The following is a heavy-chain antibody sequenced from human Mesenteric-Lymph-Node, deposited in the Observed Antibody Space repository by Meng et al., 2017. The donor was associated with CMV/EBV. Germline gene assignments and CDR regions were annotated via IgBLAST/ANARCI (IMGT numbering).Heavy chain of an antibody. V-gene: IGHV3-48*03. Sequence: GESLKISCAAAGFSFGTYEMNWVRQAPGKGLEWISYINGGANTLYYADSVKGRFTISRDNAKNSLYLQMTSLRAEDTAVYYCARDRSAAGYFDSWGQGTLVTVSS. J-gene: IGHJ4*02. D-gene: IGHD6-25*01. CDR3: ARDRSAAGYFDS. CDR2: INGGANTL. CDR1: GFSFGTYE.